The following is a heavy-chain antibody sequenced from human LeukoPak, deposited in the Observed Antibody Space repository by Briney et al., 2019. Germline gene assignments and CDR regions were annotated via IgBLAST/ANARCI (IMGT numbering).Heavy chain of an antibody. J-gene: IGHJ4*02. V-gene: IGHV1-2*02. CDR1: GYTFTGYY. Sequence: ASVKVSCKASGYTFTGYYMHWVRQAPGQGLELMGWINPNSGGTNYAQKFQGRVTMTRDTSISTAYMELSRLRSDDTAVYYCARQREDSSSPDFDYWGQGTLVTVSS. D-gene: IGHD6-6*01. CDR2: INPNSGGT. CDR3: ARQREDSSSPDFDY.